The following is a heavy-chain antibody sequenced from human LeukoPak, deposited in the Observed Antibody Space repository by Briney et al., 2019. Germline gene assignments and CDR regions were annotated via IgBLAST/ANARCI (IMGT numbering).Heavy chain of an antibody. D-gene: IGHD6-13*01. Sequence: ASVKVSCTASGYTFTSYAMNWVRQAPGQGLEWMGWINTNTGNPTYAQGFTGRFVFSLDTSVSTAYLQISSLKAEDTAVYYCARALYSSSWYLSSYYYMDVWGKGTTVTVSS. V-gene: IGHV7-4-1*02. J-gene: IGHJ6*03. CDR1: GYTFTSYA. CDR2: INTNTGNP. CDR3: ARALYSSSWYLSSYYYMDV.